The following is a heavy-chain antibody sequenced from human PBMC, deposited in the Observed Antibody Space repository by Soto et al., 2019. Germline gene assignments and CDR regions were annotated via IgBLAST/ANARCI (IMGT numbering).Heavy chain of an antibody. CDR3: ARDSPIPYYDFWIGYLGLDYYGMDV. CDR1: GYTFTSYG. CDR2: NSAYNGNT. D-gene: IGHD3-3*01. V-gene: IGHV1-18*01. J-gene: IGHJ6*02. Sequence: ASVKVSCKASGYTFTSYGISWGRQAPGQGLEWMGWNSAYNGNTNYAQKLQGRVTMTTDTSTSTAFMELRSLRSDDTAVYYCARDSPIPYYDFWIGYLGLDYYGMDVWCQGTTVTVSS.